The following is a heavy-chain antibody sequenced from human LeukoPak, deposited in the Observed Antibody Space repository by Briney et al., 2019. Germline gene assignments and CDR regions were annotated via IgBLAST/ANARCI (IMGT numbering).Heavy chain of an antibody. D-gene: IGHD5-18*01. Sequence: PGGSLRLSCAASGFTFSSYAMSWVRQAPGKGLEWVSAISGSGGSTYYADSVKGRFTISRDNAKNSLYLQMNSLRAEDTAVYYCARDGGRYSYGSIGYWGQGTLVTVSS. V-gene: IGHV3-23*01. J-gene: IGHJ4*02. CDR3: ARDGGRYSYGSIGY. CDR2: ISGSGGST. CDR1: GFTFSSYA.